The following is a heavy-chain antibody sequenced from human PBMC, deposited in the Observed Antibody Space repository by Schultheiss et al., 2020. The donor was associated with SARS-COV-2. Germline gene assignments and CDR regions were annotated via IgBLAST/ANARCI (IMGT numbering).Heavy chain of an antibody. CDR2: IIPMFGTA. D-gene: IGHD2-15*01. Sequence: SVKVSCKASGGTFSNNAFSWVRQAPGQGLEWMGGIIPMFGTASYAQMLQGRVTITADESTSTTYMELSSLRSEDTAIYYCASEWVVVAANWWFDPWGQGTLVTVSS. CDR1: GGTFSNNA. V-gene: IGHV1-69*13. CDR3: ASEWVVVAANWWFDP. J-gene: IGHJ5*02.